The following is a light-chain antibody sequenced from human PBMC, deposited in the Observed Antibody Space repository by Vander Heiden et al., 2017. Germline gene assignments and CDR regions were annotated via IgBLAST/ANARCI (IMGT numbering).Light chain of an antibody. Sequence: EIVMTQSPATLSVSLGQRATPSCTASQGVSSNLAWYQQKPRQAPRLLIYGTSTRATGIPARFSGSGSGTEFTITISSLQSEDFAVYYCQRYNNWRTFGGGTKVEIK. V-gene: IGKV3-15*01. CDR3: QRYNNWRT. J-gene: IGKJ4*01. CDR2: GTS. CDR1: QGVSSN.